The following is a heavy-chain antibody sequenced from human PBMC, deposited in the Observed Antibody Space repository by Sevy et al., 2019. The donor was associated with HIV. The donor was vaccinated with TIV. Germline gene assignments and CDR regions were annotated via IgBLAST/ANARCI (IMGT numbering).Heavy chain of an antibody. J-gene: IGHJ6*02. D-gene: IGHD2-15*01. CDR3: GRVVAYCSGGSCFAGYYYGMDV. CDR2: ISSSSSYI. CDR1: GFTFSSYN. V-gene: IGHV3-21*01. Sequence: GGSLRLSCAASGFTFSSYNMNWVRQAPGKGLEWVSSISSSSSYIYYADSVKGRFTISRDNAKDSLYLQMNTLRAEDTAVYYCGRVVAYCSGGSCFAGYYYGMDVWGQGTTVTVSS.